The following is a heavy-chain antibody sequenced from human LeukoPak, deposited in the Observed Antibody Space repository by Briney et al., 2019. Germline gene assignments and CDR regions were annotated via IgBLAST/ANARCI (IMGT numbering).Heavy chain of an antibody. CDR1: GGSFSGYY. D-gene: IGHD5-18*01. J-gene: IGHJ6*03. CDR2: INHSGST. CDR3: AREGIQLNMDV. Sequence: SETLSLTCAVYGGSFSGYYWSWIRQPPGKGLEWIGEINHSGSTNYNPSLKSRVTISVDTSKNQFSLKLSSVTAADTAVYYCAREGIQLNMDVWGKGTTVTISS. V-gene: IGHV4-34*01.